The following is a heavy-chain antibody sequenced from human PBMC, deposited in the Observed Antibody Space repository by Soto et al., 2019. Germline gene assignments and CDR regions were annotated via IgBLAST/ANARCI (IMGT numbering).Heavy chain of an antibody. Sequence: SETLSLTCAVYGGSFSGYYWSWIRQPPGKGLEWIGEINHSGSTNYNPSLKSRVTISVDTSKNQFSLKLSSVTAADTAVYYCARGPKYYSKRAFDPWGQGTLVTVSS. CDR3: ARGPKYYSKRAFDP. J-gene: IGHJ5*02. CDR1: GGSFSGYY. CDR2: INHSGST. V-gene: IGHV4-34*01. D-gene: IGHD4-4*01.